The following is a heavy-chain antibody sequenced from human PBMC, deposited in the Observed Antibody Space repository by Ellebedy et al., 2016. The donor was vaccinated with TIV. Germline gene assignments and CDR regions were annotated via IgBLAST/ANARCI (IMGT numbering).Heavy chain of an antibody. D-gene: IGHD3-3*01. CDR1: GGTFSSYP. Sequence: SVKVSXKASGGTFSSYPISWVRQAHGQGLEWMGGITPMFGTANYARKFHDRVTITADESTSTAYLELSSLRSEDTAVYYCARDYDRGRADYWGQGTLVTVSS. CDR3: ARDYDRGRADY. V-gene: IGHV1-69*13. CDR2: ITPMFGTA. J-gene: IGHJ4*02.